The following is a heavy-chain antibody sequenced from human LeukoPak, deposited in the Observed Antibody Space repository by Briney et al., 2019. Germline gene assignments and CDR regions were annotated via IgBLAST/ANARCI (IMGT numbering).Heavy chain of an antibody. D-gene: IGHD1-1*01. Sequence: PGGSLRLSCAASGFTFSSYWMHWVRQAPGKGLVWASRINSDGSSTSNADSVKGRFTISRDNAKNTLYLQMNSLRAEDTAVYYCGRATGIDYWGQGTLVTVSS. CDR2: INSDGSST. J-gene: IGHJ4*02. V-gene: IGHV3-74*01. CDR3: GRATGIDY. CDR1: GFTFSSYW.